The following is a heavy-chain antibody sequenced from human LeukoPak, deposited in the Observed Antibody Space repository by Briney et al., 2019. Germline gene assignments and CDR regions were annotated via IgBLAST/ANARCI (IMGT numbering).Heavy chain of an antibody. CDR3: ARLYFDFWSGYSDP. CDR2: ISYSGNT. V-gene: IGHV4-39*01. J-gene: IGHJ5*02. D-gene: IGHD3-3*01. Sequence: PSETLSLTCTVSGGPITAHDNYWGWIRQPPGKGLEWIGTISYSGNTYYNPSLQSRVTKSIDTPRNKFSLKLSYVTAADTAVYYCARLYFDFWSGYSDPWGQGTQVTVSS. CDR1: GGPITAHDNY.